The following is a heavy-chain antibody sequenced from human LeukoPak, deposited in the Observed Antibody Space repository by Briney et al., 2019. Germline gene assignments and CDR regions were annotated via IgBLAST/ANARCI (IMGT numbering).Heavy chain of an antibody. CDR1: GFAFSSYP. CDR3: AKYYSTSGSSGGRVFDY. CDR2: IGSSNGDT. D-gene: IGHD3-10*01. V-gene: IGHV3-23*01. Sequence: GGSLRLSCAASGFAFSSYPMTWVRQAPGKGLEWVSTIGSSNGDTHYADSVKGRFTISRDNSKNTLYLQMNSLRAEDTAVYYCAKYYSTSGSSGGRVFDYWGRGTLVTVSS. J-gene: IGHJ4*02.